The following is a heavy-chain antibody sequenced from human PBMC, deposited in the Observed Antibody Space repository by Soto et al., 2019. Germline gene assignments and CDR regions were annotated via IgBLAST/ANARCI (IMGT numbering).Heavy chain of an antibody. CDR3: ARDVVTAVAGSVNWFDP. Sequence: QVQLVESGGGVVQSGRSLTLSCAASGFSLRTYGMQWLRRAPGKGLEWVAFIWYDGTKKFYANSVKGRSTISKDNSNNPLYLQMSGLRAEDTAVYYCARDVVTAVAGSVNWFDPWGQGTLVTVSS. CDR1: GFSLRTYG. CDR2: IWYDGTKK. J-gene: IGHJ5*02. D-gene: IGHD6-19*01. V-gene: IGHV3-33*01.